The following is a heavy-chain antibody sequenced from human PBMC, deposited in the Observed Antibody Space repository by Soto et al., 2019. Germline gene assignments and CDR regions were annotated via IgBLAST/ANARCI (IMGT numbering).Heavy chain of an antibody. CDR2: IKHRGRT. CDR1: GLPMRDYD. J-gene: IGHJ6*01. D-gene: IGHD6-13*01. CDR3: RLAAAAGTKEYYYCRDV. V-gene: IGHV4-34*03. Sequence: DSLSLSCIVYGLPMRDYDRSWIRQPQRKGLEWIGEIKHRGRTNYNPSLKSRVTISVDRSKNQFARKLSFVTAADTAVYYCRLAAAAGTKEYYYCRDVWGQWNGVTVSS.